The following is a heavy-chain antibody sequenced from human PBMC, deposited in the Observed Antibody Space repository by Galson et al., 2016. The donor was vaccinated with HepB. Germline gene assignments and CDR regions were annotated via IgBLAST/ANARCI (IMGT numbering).Heavy chain of an antibody. CDR1: GFTFSTYA. CDR3: AKRYGVFDY. Sequence: SLRLSCAASGFTFSTYAMSWVRQAPGKGLEWVSAISGSGGSTYYADSAKGRFTISRDNSKNTVYLQMNSLRAEDTAVYYCAKRYGVFDYWGQGTLVTVSS. V-gene: IGHV3-23*01. CDR2: ISGSGGST. D-gene: IGHD4-17*01. J-gene: IGHJ4*02.